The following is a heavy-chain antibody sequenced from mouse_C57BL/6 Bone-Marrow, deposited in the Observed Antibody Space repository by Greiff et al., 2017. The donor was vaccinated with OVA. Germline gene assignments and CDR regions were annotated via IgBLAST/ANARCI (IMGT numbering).Heavy chain of an antibody. J-gene: IGHJ1*03. CDR2: ISSGSSTI. CDR3: ARLPCWYFEV. CDR1: GFTFSDYG. V-gene: IGHV5-17*01. Sequence: EVKVVESGGGLVKPGGSLKLSCAASGFTFSDYGMHWVRQAPEKGLEWVAYISSGSSTIYYADTVKGRFTISRDNAKNTLFLQMTSLRSEDTAMYYCARLPCWYFEVCGTETTVTVSS.